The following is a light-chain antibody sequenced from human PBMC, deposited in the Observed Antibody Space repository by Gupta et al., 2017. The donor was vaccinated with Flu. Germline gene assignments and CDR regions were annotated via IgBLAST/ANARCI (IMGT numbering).Light chain of an antibody. Sequence: SITIACTGTSSDVGRFILVSWYQQCPGNAPKLIIYEGSRRPSGVSNRFSGSKSGNTASLTISGLRAEDEADYYCCSYAGSDVYVFGTGTKVTVL. CDR2: EGS. J-gene: IGLJ1*01. CDR3: CSYAGSDVYV. V-gene: IGLV2-23*01. CDR1: SSDVGRFIL.